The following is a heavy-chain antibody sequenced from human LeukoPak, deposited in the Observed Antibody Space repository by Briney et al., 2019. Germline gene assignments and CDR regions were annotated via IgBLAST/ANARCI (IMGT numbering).Heavy chain of an antibody. V-gene: IGHV4-39*07. CDR1: GGSISSYY. Sequence: SETLSLTCTVSGGSISSYYWGWIRQPPGKGLEWIGSIYYSGSTYYNPSLKSRVTISVDTSKNQFSLKLSSVTAADTAVYYCARDITMIDGQFDYWGQGTLVTVSS. J-gene: IGHJ4*02. D-gene: IGHD3-22*01. CDR2: IYYSGST. CDR3: ARDITMIDGQFDY.